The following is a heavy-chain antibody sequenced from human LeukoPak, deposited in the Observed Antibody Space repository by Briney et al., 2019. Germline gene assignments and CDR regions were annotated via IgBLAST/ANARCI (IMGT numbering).Heavy chain of an antibody. CDR2: ISSSGSTI. V-gene: IGHV3-48*03. CDR3: ATLAYCGGDCYDY. D-gene: IGHD2-21*01. Sequence: WGSLRLSCAASGFTFSSYEMNWVRQAPGKGLEWVSYISSSGSTIYYADSVKGRFTISRDNAKNSLYLQMNSLRAEDTAVYYCATLAYCGGDCYDYWGQGTLVTVSS. J-gene: IGHJ4*02. CDR1: GFTFSSYE.